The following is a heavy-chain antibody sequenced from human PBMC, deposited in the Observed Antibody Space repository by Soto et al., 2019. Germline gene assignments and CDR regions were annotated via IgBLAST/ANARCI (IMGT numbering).Heavy chain of an antibody. CDR2: ISASASIT. CDR1: GFTFSDYA. Sequence: GGSLRLSCAAFGFTFSDYAMAWVRQAPGKGLEWVSVISASASITDYADSVKGRVTISRDNFNNTLYLQMNSLRVEDTAVYYCAKVGRMTTAVSHFDFWGRGALVTVSS. V-gene: IGHV3-23*01. D-gene: IGHD4-17*01. CDR3: AKVGRMTTAVSHFDF. J-gene: IGHJ4*02.